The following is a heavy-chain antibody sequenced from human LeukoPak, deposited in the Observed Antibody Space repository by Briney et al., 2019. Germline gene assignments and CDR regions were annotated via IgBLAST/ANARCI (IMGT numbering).Heavy chain of an antibody. CDR3: ARDNADSSGYYYGMDV. J-gene: IGHJ6*02. CDR1: GGSISSYY. CDR2: IYYSGST. Sequence: KPSETLSLTCTVSGGSISSYYWSWIRQPPGKGLEWIGYIYYSGSTNYNPSLKSRVAISVDTSKNQFSLKLSSVTAADTAAYYCARDNADSSGYYYGMDVWGQGTTVTVSS. D-gene: IGHD3-22*01. V-gene: IGHV4-59*01.